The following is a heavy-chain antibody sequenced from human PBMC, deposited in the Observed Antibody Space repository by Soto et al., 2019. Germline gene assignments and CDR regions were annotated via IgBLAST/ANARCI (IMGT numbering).Heavy chain of an antibody. J-gene: IGHJ6*02. Sequence: GGSLRLSCAASGFTFSSYGMHWVRQAPGKGLEWVAVISYDGSNKYYADSVKGRFTISRDNSKNTLYLQMNSLRAEDTAVYYCAKDEAVTTVTNLYYYYGMDVWGQGTTVTVSS. D-gene: IGHD4-17*01. CDR1: GFTFSSYG. CDR2: ISYDGSNK. V-gene: IGHV3-30*18. CDR3: AKDEAVTTVTNLYYYYGMDV.